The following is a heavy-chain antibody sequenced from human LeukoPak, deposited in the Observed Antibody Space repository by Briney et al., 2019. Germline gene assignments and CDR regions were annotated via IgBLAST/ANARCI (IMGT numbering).Heavy chain of an antibody. CDR3: TKVRSGSSNWALRVFDY. Sequence: GGSLRLSCAVSGFTFSSEAMGWVRQLPGGGLEWVSTISPAGGTTCYAESMKGRFTISRDNSKSTLYLQMNSLRVDDTAVYYCTKVRSGSSNWALRVFDYWGQGALVTVSS. D-gene: IGHD6-13*01. CDR2: ISPAGGTT. CDR1: GFTFSSEA. V-gene: IGHV3-23*01. J-gene: IGHJ4*02.